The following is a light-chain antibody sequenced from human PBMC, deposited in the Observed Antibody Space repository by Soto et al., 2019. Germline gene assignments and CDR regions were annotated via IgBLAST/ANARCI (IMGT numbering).Light chain of an antibody. J-gene: IGLJ1*01. CDR1: SSDIGGYNY. Sequence: QSALTQPPSASGSPGQSVTISCTGTSSDIGGYNYVSWYQQHPGKAPKLIIYEVSKRPSGVPDRFSGSKSGTSASLAITGLQAEDEADYYCQSYDSSLSGFYVFGTGTKVTVL. CDR3: QSYDSSLSGFYV. V-gene: IGLV2-8*01. CDR2: EVS.